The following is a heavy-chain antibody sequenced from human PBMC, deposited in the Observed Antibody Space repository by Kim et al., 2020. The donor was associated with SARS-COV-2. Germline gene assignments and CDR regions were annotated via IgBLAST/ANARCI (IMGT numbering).Heavy chain of an antibody. CDR1: VGSMRSSRYY. Sequence: SETLSLTCTVSVGSMRSSRYYWGWIRQSPGEGLQWIGSVSYGGITYFQTSLTSRVTISVDTSKNQFSLNLNSVTAADTAVYYCARDLASRGGSYYDGYTYPLNDFWYFDLWGRGTLVTVSS. CDR3: ARDLASRGGSYYDGYTYPLNDFWYFDL. J-gene: IGHJ2*01. CDR2: VSYGGIT. V-gene: IGHV4-39*07. D-gene: IGHD3-10*01.